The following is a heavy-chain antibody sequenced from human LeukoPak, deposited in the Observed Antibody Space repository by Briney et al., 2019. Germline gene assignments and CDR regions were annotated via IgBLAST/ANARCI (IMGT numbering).Heavy chain of an antibody. CDR3: ARDGDDGSFDY. J-gene: IGHJ4*02. Sequence: ASETLSLTCTVSGGSISSYYWSWIRQPAGKGLEWIGRIYTSGSTNYNPSLKSRVTMSVDTSKNQFSLKLSSVTAADTAVHYCARDGDDGSFDYWGQGTLVTVSS. V-gene: IGHV4-4*07. CDR2: IYTSGST. D-gene: IGHD5-12*01. CDR1: GGSISSYY.